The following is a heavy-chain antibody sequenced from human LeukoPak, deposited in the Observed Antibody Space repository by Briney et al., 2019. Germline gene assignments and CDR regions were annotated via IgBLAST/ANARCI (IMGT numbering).Heavy chain of an antibody. D-gene: IGHD4-17*01. CDR2: ISSSSSYI. V-gene: IGHV3-21*01. CDR1: GFTFSSYS. CDR3: ARFYGDTRLDY. J-gene: IGHJ4*02. Sequence: PGGSLRLSCAASGFTFSSYSMNWVRQAPGKGLEWVSSISSSSSYIYSAASVKGRFTISRDNAKNSLYLQMNSLRAEDTAVYYCARFYGDTRLDYWGQGTLVTVSS.